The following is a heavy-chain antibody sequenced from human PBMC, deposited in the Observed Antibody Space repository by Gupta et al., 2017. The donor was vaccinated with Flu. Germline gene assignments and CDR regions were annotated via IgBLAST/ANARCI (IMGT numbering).Heavy chain of an antibody. CDR2: ISYSGSI. CDR1: VGSISGYY. J-gene: IGHJ2*01. Sequence: QVQLQESGPGLVRPSETLSLTCTVSVGSISGYYWSWIRQPPGKGLEWIGHISYSGSINYNPSLKSRVTMSVDTSKNQFSLKLSSVTAADTAIYYCARDFYDSSGLNWYFDLWGRGTLVTVSS. CDR3: ARDFYDSSGLNWYFDL. D-gene: IGHD3-22*01. V-gene: IGHV4-59*01.